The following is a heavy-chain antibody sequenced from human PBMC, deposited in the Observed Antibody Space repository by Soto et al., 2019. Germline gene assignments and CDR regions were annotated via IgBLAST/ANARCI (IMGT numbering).Heavy chain of an antibody. CDR1: GGSISRGGYY. CDR3: ARDRDWPFLFDY. CDR2: IYHTGST. V-gene: IGHV4-31*03. Sequence: QVELQESGPGLVKPSQTLSLTCTVSGGSISRGGYYWSWIRQHPGKGLEWIGYIYHTGSTYYNPSLKSRVTISVDTSKNQFSLKVTSVTAADTAVYYCARDRDWPFLFDYWGQGVLVTVSS. J-gene: IGHJ4*02. D-gene: IGHD2-21*02.